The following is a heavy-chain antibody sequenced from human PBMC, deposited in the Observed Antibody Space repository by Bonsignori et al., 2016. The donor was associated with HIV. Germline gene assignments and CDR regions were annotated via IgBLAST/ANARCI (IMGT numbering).Heavy chain of an antibody. Sequence: ASVKVSCKASGYTFSNYGISWVRQAPGEGLEWMGWISAYNGNTNPAQKFQGRVIMTTDTSTETAYMELKSLKIDDTAVYYCARDRRRSGSYDRSGRSPMEFWGQGTLVTVSS. CDR3: ARDRRRSGSYDRSGRSPMEF. CDR2: ISAYNGNT. CDR1: GYTFSNYG. V-gene: IGHV1-18*01. D-gene: IGHD3-22*01. J-gene: IGHJ4*02.